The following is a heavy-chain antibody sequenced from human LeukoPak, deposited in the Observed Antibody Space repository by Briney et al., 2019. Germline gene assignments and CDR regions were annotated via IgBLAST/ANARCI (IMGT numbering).Heavy chain of an antibody. J-gene: IGHJ4*02. V-gene: IGHV4-39*01. CDR1: GGSISSSSYY. CDR3: ARRAFGQLLSPFDY. Sequence: SETLSLTCTVSGGSISSSSYYWGWIRQPPGKGLEWIGSIYYSGSTYYNPSLKSRVTISVDTSKNQFSLKLSSVTAADTAVYYCARRAFGQLLSPFDYWGQGTLVTVSS. D-gene: IGHD2-2*01. CDR2: IYYSGST.